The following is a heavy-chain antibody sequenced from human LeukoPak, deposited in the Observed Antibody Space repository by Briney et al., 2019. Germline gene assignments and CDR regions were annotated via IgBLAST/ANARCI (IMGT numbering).Heavy chain of an antibody. J-gene: IGHJ4*02. CDR2: IYYSGST. CDR3: VRGRAVTRVHFDY. Sequence: PSQTLSLTCTVSGGSISSGDYYWSWIRQPPGKGLEWIGYIYYSGSTYYNPSLKSRVTISVDTSKNQFSLKLSSVTAADTAVYYCVRGRAVTRVHFDYWGQGTLITVSS. V-gene: IGHV4-30-4*01. D-gene: IGHD4-17*01. CDR1: GGSISSGDYY.